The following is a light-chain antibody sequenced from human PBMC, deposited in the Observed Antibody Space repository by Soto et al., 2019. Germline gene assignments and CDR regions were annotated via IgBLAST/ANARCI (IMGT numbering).Light chain of an antibody. Sequence: DIQMTQSPSSVSASVGDRVTITCRASQDISSWLAWYQQKPGKAPKLLIYTASSLQSGVPSRFSGSGSGTDFTLTINSLQPEDFATYFCQQANSFPLTFGGGTKVEMK. V-gene: IGKV1D-12*01. CDR2: TAS. CDR1: QDISSW. CDR3: QQANSFPLT. J-gene: IGKJ4*01.